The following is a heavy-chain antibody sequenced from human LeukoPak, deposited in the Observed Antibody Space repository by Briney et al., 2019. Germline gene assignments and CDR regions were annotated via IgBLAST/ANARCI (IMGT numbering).Heavy chain of an antibody. J-gene: IGHJ3*02. D-gene: IGHD6-13*01. CDR1: GFTFSSCS. Sequence: GGSLRLSCAASGFTFSSCSMNWVRQAPGKGLEWVSSISSSSSYIYYADSVKGRFTISRDNAKNSLYLQMNSLRAEDTAVYYCARDGYSSSWRYAFDIWGQGTMVTVSS. CDR2: ISSSSSYI. V-gene: IGHV3-21*01. CDR3: ARDGYSSSWRYAFDI.